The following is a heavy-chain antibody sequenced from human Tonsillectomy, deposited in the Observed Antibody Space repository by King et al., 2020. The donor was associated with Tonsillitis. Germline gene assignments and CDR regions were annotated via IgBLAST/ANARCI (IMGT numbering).Heavy chain of an antibody. J-gene: IGHJ6*02. D-gene: IGHD4-17*01. CDR3: ARDAYDYGDYDETYYYGMDV. CDR1: GFTFSSYS. V-gene: IGHV3-21*01. CDR2: ISSSSSYI. Sequence: VQLVESGGGLVKPGGSLRLSCAASGFTFSSYSMNWVRQAPGKGLEWVSSISSSSSYIYYADSVKGRFTISRDNAKNSLYLQMNSLRAEDTAVYYCARDAYDYGDYDETYYYGMDVWGQGTTVTVSS.